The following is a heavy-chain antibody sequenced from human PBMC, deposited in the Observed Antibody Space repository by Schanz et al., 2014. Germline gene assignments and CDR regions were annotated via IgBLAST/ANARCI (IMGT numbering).Heavy chain of an antibody. CDR2: IIPILDKT. CDR1: GGTFSSST. CDR3: AKDRSWDYDSSGYFDY. Sequence: QVQLVQSGAEVKKPGSSVKVSCKASGGTFSSSTLTWVRQAPGQGLEWMGRIIPILDKTNYAQKFQGRVTMTADKSTSTVYMEVSGLRSEDTAVYYCAKDRSWDYDSSGYFDYWGQGTLVTVSS. V-gene: IGHV1-69*09. D-gene: IGHD3-22*01. J-gene: IGHJ4*02.